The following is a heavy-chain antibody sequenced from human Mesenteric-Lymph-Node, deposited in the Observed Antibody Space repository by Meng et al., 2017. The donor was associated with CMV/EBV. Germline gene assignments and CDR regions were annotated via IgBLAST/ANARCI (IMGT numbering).Heavy chain of an antibody. CDR2: MRSDESNK. CDR3: AEDELRSTSSGGSFDS. J-gene: IGHJ4*02. V-gene: IGHV3-30*02. Sequence: GESLKISCEASGFTFSSYGMHWVRQAPGRGLEWVAFMRSDESNKYYVDSVKGRFTISRDNSKNTLYLQMNNLRPDDTAFYYCAEDELRSTSSGGSFDSWGQGTLVTVSS. CDR1: GFTFSSYG. D-gene: IGHD2-15*01.